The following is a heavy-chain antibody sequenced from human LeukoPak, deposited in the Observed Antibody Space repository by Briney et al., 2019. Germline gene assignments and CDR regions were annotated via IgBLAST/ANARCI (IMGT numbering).Heavy chain of an antibody. J-gene: IGHJ4*02. CDR2: IYYSGST. Sequence: PETPSLTCTVSGGSISSYYWSWIRQPPGKGLEWIGYIYYSGSTNYNPSLKSRVTISVDTSKNQFSLKLSSVTAADTAVYYCAREGGNGYFDYWGQETVVPVFS. V-gene: IGHV4-59*01. CDR3: AREGGNGYFDY. D-gene: IGHD4-23*01. CDR1: GGSISSYY.